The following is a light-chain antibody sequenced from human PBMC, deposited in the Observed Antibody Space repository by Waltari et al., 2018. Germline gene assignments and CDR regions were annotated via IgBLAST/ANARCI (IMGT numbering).Light chain of an antibody. V-gene: IGKV4-1*01. CDR1: QSVFYSSKNKNY. Sequence: DVVMTQSPDSLAVSLGERATINCKSSQSVFYSSKNKNYLAWYQQKPGQAPKLLVYRASTRDSGVPDRVSGSGSGTDFTLTISSLQAEDVAVYYCQQYYGNPRTFGQGTKLEIK. J-gene: IGKJ2*01. CDR2: RAS. CDR3: QQYYGNPRT.